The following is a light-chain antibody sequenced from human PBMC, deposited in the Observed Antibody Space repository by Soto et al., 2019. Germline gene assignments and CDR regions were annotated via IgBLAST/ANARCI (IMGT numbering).Light chain of an antibody. Sequence: EIVMTQSPATLSVSPGERDTLSCRASQSVSNNLAWYQQKPGQAPRLLIYGASTGATGIPARFSGSGSGTEFTLTISSLQSEDFAIYYCQQYNNWPMYTFGQGTKLEIK. J-gene: IGKJ2*01. CDR1: QSVSNN. V-gene: IGKV3-15*01. CDR3: QQYNNWPMYT. CDR2: GAS.